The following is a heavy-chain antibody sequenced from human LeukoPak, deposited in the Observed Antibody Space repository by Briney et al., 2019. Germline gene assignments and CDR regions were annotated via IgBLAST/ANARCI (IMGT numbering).Heavy chain of an antibody. D-gene: IGHD3-9*01. Sequence: PSETLSLTCAVYGGSFSGYYWSWIRQPPGKGLEWIGEINHSGSTNYNPSLKSRVTISVDTSKNQFSLKLSSVTAADTAAYYCARTPYTRYYDILTGYSPYGMDVWGQGTTITVSS. CDR2: INHSGST. CDR1: GGSFSGYY. CDR3: ARTPYTRYYDILTGYSPYGMDV. V-gene: IGHV4-34*01. J-gene: IGHJ6*02.